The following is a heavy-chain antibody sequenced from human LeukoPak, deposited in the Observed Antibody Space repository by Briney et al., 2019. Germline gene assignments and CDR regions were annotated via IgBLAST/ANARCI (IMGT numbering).Heavy chain of an antibody. CDR1: GFTFDDYA. V-gene: IGHV3-9*01. J-gene: IGHJ4*02. Sequence: PGRSLRLSCAASGFTFDDYAMHWVRQAPGKGLEWVSGISWNSGSIGYADSVKGRFTISRDNAKNSLYLQMNSLRAEDTALYYCAKDRMGGSWELLHAFDYWGQGTLATVSS. CDR3: AKDRMGGSWELLHAFDY. D-gene: IGHD1-26*01. CDR2: ISWNSGSI.